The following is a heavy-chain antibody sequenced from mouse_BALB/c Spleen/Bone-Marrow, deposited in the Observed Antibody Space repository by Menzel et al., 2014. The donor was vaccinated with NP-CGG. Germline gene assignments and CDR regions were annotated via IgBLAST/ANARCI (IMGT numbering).Heavy chain of an antibody. CDR1: GYTFTSYW. CDR3: ARSRTGTYFDY. Sequence: VQLQESGAELAKPGASVKMSCKASGYTFTSYWMHWVKQRPGQGLEWIGYINPSTGYTENNQKFKDKATLTADKSSSTAYMQLSSLTSEDSAVYYCARSRTGTYFDYWGQGTTLTVSS. J-gene: IGHJ2*01. V-gene: IGHV1-7*01. CDR2: INPSTGYT. D-gene: IGHD4-1*01.